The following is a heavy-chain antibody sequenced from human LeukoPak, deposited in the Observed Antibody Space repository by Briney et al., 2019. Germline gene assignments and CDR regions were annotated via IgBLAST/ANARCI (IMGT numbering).Heavy chain of an antibody. V-gene: IGHV3-20*04. Sequence: GGSLRLSCAASGFIFDDYGMSWVRQAPGKGLEWVSGINWNGGSTGYADSVKGRFTISRDNAKNSLYLQMNSLRAEEDTALYYCARDAPTVGVDYWGQGTLATVSS. CDR1: GFIFDDYG. J-gene: IGHJ4*02. CDR2: INWNGGST. CDR3: ARDAPTVGVDY.